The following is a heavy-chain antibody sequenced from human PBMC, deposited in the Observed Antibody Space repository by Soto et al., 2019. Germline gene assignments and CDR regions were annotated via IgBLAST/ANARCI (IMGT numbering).Heavy chain of an antibody. V-gene: IGHV4-39*01. J-gene: IGHJ4*02. Sequence: PSETLSLTCTVSGGSISSSSYYWGWIRQPPGKGLEWIGSIYYSGSTYYNPSLKSRVTISVDTSKNQFSLKLSSVTAADTAVYYCAGLSSGWRRYFDYWGQGTLVTVSS. CDR2: IYYSGST. D-gene: IGHD6-19*01. CDR1: GGSISSSSYY. CDR3: AGLSSGWRRYFDY.